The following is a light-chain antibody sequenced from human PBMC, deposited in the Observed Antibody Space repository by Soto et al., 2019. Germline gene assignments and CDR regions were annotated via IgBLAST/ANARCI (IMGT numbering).Light chain of an antibody. CDR3: CSYADSNSGV. V-gene: IGLV2-8*01. CDR1: SSDVGVYNH. Sequence: QSALTQPPSASGSPGPSVTVSCTGTSSDVGVYNHVSWYQQYPGKAPKLVLYEVTKRPSGVPDRFSGSKSGNTASLTDSGLQAEDEADYYCCSYADSNSGVFGTGTKLTVL. J-gene: IGLJ1*01. CDR2: EVT.